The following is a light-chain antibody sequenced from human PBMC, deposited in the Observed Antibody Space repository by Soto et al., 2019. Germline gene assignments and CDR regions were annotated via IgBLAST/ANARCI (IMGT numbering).Light chain of an antibody. V-gene: IGLV2-14*03. CDR2: DVD. Sequence: QSALTQPTSVSGSPGQSITISCTGVSSDIGGYNHVSWYQQHPGKVPRLIIYDVDNRPLGVSSRFSGSQSGNMASLTISGLQAEDEADYYCCAYTARTTLSWVFGGGTQLTVL. J-gene: IGLJ3*02. CDR1: SSDIGGYNH. CDR3: CAYTARTTLSWV.